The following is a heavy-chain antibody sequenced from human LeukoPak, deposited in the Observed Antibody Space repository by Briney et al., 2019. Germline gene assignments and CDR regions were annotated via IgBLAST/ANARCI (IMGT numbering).Heavy chain of an antibody. CDR2: IYSGGGT. J-gene: IGHJ4*02. CDR1: GFTVSDNY. Sequence: PGGSLRLSCAASGFTVSDNYMGWVRQAPGEGLEWVSFIYSGGGTSYAESVKGRFTISRDNSKNTGYLQMNSLRAEGTAVYYCAKGGGYSYGYYYWGQGTLVTVS. D-gene: IGHD5-18*01. CDR3: AKGGGYSYGYYY. V-gene: IGHV3-66*01.